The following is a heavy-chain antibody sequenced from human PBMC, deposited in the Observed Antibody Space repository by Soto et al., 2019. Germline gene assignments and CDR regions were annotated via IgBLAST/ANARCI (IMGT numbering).Heavy chain of an antibody. J-gene: IGHJ4*02. CDR1: GFTFSSYA. CDR3: AKREQWLGQFSSNIDY. Sequence: GGSLRLSCAASGFTFSSYAMSWVRQAPGKGLEWVSAISGSGGSTYYADSVKGRFTISRDNSKNTLYLQMNSLRAEDTAVYYCAKREQWLGQFSSNIDYWGQGTLVTVSS. V-gene: IGHV3-23*01. D-gene: IGHD6-19*01. CDR2: ISGSGGST.